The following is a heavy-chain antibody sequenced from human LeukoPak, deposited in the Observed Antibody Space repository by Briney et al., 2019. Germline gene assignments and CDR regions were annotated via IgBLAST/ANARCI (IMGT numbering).Heavy chain of an antibody. CDR1: GFTFSSYA. D-gene: IGHD1-26*01. V-gene: IGHV3-23*01. J-gene: IGHJ4*02. CDR3: AKGMEWELLIAFDY. Sequence: PGGSRRLSCAASGFTFSSYAMSWVRQAPGKGLEWVSAISGSGGSTYYADSVKGRFTISRDNSKNTLYLQMNSLRAEDTAVYYCAKGMEWELLIAFDYWGQGTLVTVSS. CDR2: ISGSGGST.